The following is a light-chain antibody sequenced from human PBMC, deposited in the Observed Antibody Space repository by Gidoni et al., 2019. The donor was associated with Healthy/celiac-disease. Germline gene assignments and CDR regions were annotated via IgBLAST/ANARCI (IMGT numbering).Light chain of an antibody. Sequence: QQTTAPPTLSASGGDRVTITCRASQSISSYLTWYQQKPGKAPKLLIYAASSLQSGVPSRFSGSGSGTDFTLTISSLQPEDFATYYCQQSYSTPFTFXPXTKVDIK. V-gene: IGKV1-39*01. CDR3: QQSYSTPFT. CDR2: AAS. J-gene: IGKJ3*01. CDR1: QSISSY.